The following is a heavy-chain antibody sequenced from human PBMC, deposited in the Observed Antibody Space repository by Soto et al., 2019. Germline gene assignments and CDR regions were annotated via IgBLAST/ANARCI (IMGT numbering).Heavy chain of an antibody. CDR2: IWYDGSNK. D-gene: IGHD2-2*01. CDR1: GFTFSSYG. V-gene: IGHV3-33*01. J-gene: IGHJ4*02. Sequence: PGGSLRLSCAASGFTFSSYGMHWVRQAPGKGLEWVAVIWYDGSNKYYADSVKGRFTISRDNSKNTLYLQMNSLRAEDTAVYYCARDGDPLLCLDYWGQGTLVTVSS. CDR3: ARDGDPLLCLDY.